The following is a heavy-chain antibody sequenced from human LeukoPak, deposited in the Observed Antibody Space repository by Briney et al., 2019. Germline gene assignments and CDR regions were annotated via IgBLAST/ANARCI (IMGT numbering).Heavy chain of an antibody. CDR1: GFTFSNYN. D-gene: IGHD3-9*01. CDR2: ISSSSRYI. J-gene: IGHJ6*02. Sequence: PGGSLRLSCAASGFTFSNYNMNWVRQAPGKGLEWVSSISSSSRYIYYADSVKGRFTISRDNAKNSLYLQMNSLRAEDTAVYYCARGKHDILTGYPAYYYYYGMDVWGQGTTVTVSS. CDR3: ARGKHDILTGYPAYYYYYGMDV. V-gene: IGHV3-21*01.